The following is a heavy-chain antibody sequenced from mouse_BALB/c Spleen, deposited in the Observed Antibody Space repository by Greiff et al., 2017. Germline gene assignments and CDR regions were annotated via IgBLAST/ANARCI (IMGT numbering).Heavy chain of an antibody. CDR3: ARGGDGYYPYFDY. V-gene: IGHV5-6-5*01. J-gene: IGHJ2*01. CDR1: GFTFSSYA. D-gene: IGHD2-3*01. CDR2: ISSGGST. Sequence: EVKLVESGGGLVKPGGSLKLSCAASGFTFSSYAMSWVRQTPEKRLEWVASISSGGSTYYPDSVKGRFTISRDNARNILYLQMSSLRSEDTAMYYCARGGDGYYPYFDYWGQGTTLTVSS.